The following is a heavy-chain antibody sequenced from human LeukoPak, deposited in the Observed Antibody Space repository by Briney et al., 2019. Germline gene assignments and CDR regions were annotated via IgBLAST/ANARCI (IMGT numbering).Heavy chain of an antibody. Sequence: GGSLRLSCAASGFTFSSYAMSWVRQAPGKGLEWVSVIYSGGSTYYADSVRGRFTISRDNSKNTLYLQMNSLRAEDTAVYYCARDDGDSSGYLPRGMDVWGQGTTVTVSS. V-gene: IGHV3-53*01. D-gene: IGHD3-22*01. CDR1: GFTFSSYA. CDR3: ARDDGDSSGYLPRGMDV. J-gene: IGHJ6*02. CDR2: IYSGGST.